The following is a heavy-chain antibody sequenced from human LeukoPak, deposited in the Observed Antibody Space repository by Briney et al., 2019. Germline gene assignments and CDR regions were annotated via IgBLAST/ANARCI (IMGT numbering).Heavy chain of an antibody. J-gene: IGHJ4*02. CDR2: ISPHSGGS. V-gene: IGHV1-2*06. CDR3: ARGGTDY. CDR1: GYTFTGYY. Sequence: SVKVSCKASGYTFTGYYIYWVRQAPGQRLEWMGQISPHSGGSNYAQKFQGRVTMTRDTSISTAYMELSNLRSDDTAVYYCARGGTDYWGQGTLVTVSS. D-gene: IGHD5-12*01.